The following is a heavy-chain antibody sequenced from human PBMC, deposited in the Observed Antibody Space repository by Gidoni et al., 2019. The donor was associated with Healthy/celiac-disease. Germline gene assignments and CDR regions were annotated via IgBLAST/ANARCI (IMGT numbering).Heavy chain of an antibody. D-gene: IGHD3-10*01. V-gene: IGHV3-30*18. Sequence: QVQLVESGGGVVQPGRSLRLSWAAYGFTFSSYGMHWVRQAPGKGLEWVAVISYDGSNKYYADSVKGRFTISRDNSKNTLYLQMNSLRAEDTAVYYCAKAGFGEFYGMDVWGQGTTVTVSS. CDR1: GFTFSSYG. CDR2: ISYDGSNK. J-gene: IGHJ6*02. CDR3: AKAGFGEFYGMDV.